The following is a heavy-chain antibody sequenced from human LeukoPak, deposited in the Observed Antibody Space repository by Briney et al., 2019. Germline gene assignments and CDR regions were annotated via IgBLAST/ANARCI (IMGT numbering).Heavy chain of an antibody. CDR2: ISTHGDTM. CDR3: ARGPPLFDP. V-gene: IGHV3-48*01. CDR1: GFTLISYT. J-gene: IGHJ5*02. Sequence: GSLRLSCEASGFTLISYTMNWVRQAPGKGLEWVSYISTHGDTMYYADSVKGRFTISRDNAKNSLYLQMNSLRVEDTAMYFCARGPPLFDPWGQGTLVTVSS.